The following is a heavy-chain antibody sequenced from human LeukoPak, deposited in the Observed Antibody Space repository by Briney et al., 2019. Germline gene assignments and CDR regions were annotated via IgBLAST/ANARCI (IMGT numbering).Heavy chain of an antibody. CDR1: GVSISSYY. Sequence: SETLSLTCTVSGVSISSYYWSWIRQPPGKGLEWIGRIYTSGSTNYNPSLKSRVTMSVDTSKNQFSLKLSSVTAEDTAVYYCARDHRVGYRLGWFDPWGQGTLVTVSS. J-gene: IGHJ5*02. V-gene: IGHV4-4*07. CDR3: ARDHRVGYRLGWFDP. CDR2: IYTSGST. D-gene: IGHD5-12*01.